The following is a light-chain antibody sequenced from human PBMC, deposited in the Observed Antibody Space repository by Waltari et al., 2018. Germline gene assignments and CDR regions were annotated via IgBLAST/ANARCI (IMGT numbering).Light chain of an antibody. Sequence: QSVLTQPPSASGTPGQRVTISCSGSRSNIGRNYVYWYQQLPGTAPKLLIYRNNQRPSGVPELFAGSKSGTSASLAISGLRSEDEADYYCAAWDDSLSGRVFGGGTKVTVL. V-gene: IGLV1-47*01. CDR1: RSNIGRNY. CDR2: RNN. CDR3: AAWDDSLSGRV. J-gene: IGLJ3*02.